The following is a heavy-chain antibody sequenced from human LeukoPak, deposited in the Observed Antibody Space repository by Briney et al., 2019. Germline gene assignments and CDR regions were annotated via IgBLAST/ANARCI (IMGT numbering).Heavy chain of an antibody. CDR1: GYTFTSYY. CDR3: ARTNSVVVPAAITGGLDY. V-gene: IGHV1-46*01. CDR2: INPSGGST. D-gene: IGHD2-2*02. J-gene: IGHJ4*02. Sequence: ASVKVSCKASGYTFTSYYMHWVRQAPGQGLEWMGIINPSGGSTSYAQKFQGRVTMTRDTSTSTAYMELRSLRSDDTAVYYCARTNSVVVPAAITGGLDYWGQGTLVTVSS.